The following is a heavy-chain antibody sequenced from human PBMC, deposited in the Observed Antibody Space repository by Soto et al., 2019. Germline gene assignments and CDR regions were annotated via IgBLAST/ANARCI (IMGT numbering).Heavy chain of an antibody. Sequence: GGSLRLSCAASGFTFISYDMHWVRQATGKGLEWVSAIGTAGDTYYPGSVKGRFTISRENAKNSLYLQMNSLRAGDTAVYYCARGRSSSWYADDYYYYYCVDVWGKGTTVTVSS. D-gene: IGHD6-13*01. CDR2: IGTAGDT. J-gene: IGHJ6*03. CDR1: GFTFISYD. CDR3: ARGRSSSWYADDYYYYYCVDV. V-gene: IGHV3-13*01.